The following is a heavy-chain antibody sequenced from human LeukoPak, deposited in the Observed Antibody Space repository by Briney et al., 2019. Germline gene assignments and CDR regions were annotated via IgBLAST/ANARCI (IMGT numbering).Heavy chain of an antibody. CDR1: GYTFTSYD. CDR3: ARSYSAGSWYSPTDFDY. Sequence: ASVKVSCKASGYTFTSYDINWVRQATGQGLEWMGWMNPNSGNTGYAQKFQGRVTMTRNTSISTAYMELSSLRSEDTAVYYCARSYSAGSWYSPTDFDYWGQGTLVTVSS. CDR2: MNPNSGNT. D-gene: IGHD6-13*01. J-gene: IGHJ4*02. V-gene: IGHV1-8*01.